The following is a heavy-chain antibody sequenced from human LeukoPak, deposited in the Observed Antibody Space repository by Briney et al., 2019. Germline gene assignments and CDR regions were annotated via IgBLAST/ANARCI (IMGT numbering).Heavy chain of an antibody. Sequence: GGSLRLSCAASGFTVSSNYMSWVRQAPGKGLEWVSVIYSGGSTYYADSVKGRFTISRHNSKNTLYLQMNSLRAEDTAVYYCAREPKYYDYVWGSYGIDVWGQGDTVTVSS. CDR1: GFTVSSNY. CDR3: AREPKYYDYVWGSYGIDV. D-gene: IGHD3-16*01. V-gene: IGHV3-53*04. CDR2: IYSGGST. J-gene: IGHJ6*02.